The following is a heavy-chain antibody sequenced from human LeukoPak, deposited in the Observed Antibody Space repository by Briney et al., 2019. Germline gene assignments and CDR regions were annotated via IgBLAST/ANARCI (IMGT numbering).Heavy chain of an antibody. CDR1: GESFSGYY. Sequence: SETLSLTCAVYGESFSGYYWSWIRQPPGKGLEWIGEINHSGSTNYNPSLKSRVTISVDTSKNQFSLKLSSVTAADTAVYYCARLGYSSKSQHWGQGTLVTVSS. D-gene: IGHD6-13*01. CDR3: ARLGYSSKSQH. V-gene: IGHV4-34*01. CDR2: INHSGST. J-gene: IGHJ1*01.